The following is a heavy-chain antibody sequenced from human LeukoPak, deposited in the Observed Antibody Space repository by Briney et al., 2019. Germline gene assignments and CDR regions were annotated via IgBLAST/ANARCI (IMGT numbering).Heavy chain of an antibody. CDR3: ARDRVTGGTDWYFDL. V-gene: IGHV3-53*01. CDR1: GFTVSSNY. Sequence: GGSLRLSCAASGFTVSSNYMSWVRQAPGKGLEWVSVIYSGGSTYYADSVKGRFTISRDNSKNTLYLQMNSLRAEDTAVYYCARDRVTGGTDWYFDLWGHGTLVTVSS. J-gene: IGHJ2*01. CDR2: IYSGGST. D-gene: IGHD1-1*01.